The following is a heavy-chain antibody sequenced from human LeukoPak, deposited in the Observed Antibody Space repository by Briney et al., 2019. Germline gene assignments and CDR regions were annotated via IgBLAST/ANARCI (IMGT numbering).Heavy chain of an antibody. Sequence: GGSLRLSCAASGFTFSSYWMHWARQAPGKGLVWVSRINSDGSSTSYADSVKGRFTISRDNAKNTLYLQMNSLRAEDTAVYYCAREAGHADAFDIWGQGTMVTVSS. CDR1: GFTFSSYW. CDR2: INSDGSST. V-gene: IGHV3-74*01. CDR3: AREAGHADAFDI. J-gene: IGHJ3*02.